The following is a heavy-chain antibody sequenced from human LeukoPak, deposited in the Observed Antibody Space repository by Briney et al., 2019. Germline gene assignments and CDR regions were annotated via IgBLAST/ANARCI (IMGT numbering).Heavy chain of an antibody. J-gene: IGHJ4*02. V-gene: IGHV6-1*01. D-gene: IGHD5-18*01. CDR2: TYYRSKWYN. Sequence: SQTLSLTYALSGDRVSSKNAAWNWIRQSPSRGLEWLGRTYYRSKWYNEYAVSVKSRVTINPDTSKNQFSLQLNSMTPEDTAVYYCARTAMRVVDSWGQGTLVTVSS. CDR3: ARTAMRVVDS. CDR1: GDRVSSKNAA.